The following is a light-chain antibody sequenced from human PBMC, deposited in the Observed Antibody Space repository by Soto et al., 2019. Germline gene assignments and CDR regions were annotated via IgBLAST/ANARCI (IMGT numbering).Light chain of an antibody. Sequence: EIVLTQSPGTLSLSPGERSTLSCRAIQSVSSRYLAWYQQKPGQAPRLLIYGASSRATGIPDRFSGSGSGTDFTLTISRLEPEDFAVYYCQQYGSSPPITVGQGTKVDIK. CDR1: QSVSSRY. CDR3: QQYGSSPPIT. CDR2: GAS. V-gene: IGKV3-20*01. J-gene: IGKJ1*01.